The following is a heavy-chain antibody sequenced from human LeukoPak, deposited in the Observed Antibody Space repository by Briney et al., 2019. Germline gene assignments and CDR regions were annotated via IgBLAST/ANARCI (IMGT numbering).Heavy chain of an antibody. J-gene: IGHJ6*03. CDR2: ISYSGTP. CDR1: GDSSSGFY. V-gene: IGHV4-34*01. D-gene: IGHD6-19*01. Sequence: SETLSLTCAVYGDSSSGFYWTWVRQAPGKGLEWIGEISYSGTPRYHPSLNSRLTITLDTSKRQISLNLSPVTAADTAVYFCVRGNVKHYHSVADEYYYYMDVWGKGTAVIVSS. CDR3: VRGNVKHYHSVADEYYYYMDV.